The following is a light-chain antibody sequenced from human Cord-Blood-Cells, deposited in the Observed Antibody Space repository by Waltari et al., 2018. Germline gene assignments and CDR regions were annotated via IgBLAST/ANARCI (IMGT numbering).Light chain of an antibody. CDR2: AAS. V-gene: IGKV1-8*01. CDR1: QGISSY. Sequence: AIRITQSPSSLSASTGDRVTITCRASQGISSYLAWYQQKPGKAPKLLIYAASTLQSGVPSRFSGSGSGTDVTLTISCLQSEDFATYYCQQYYSYPWTFSQGTKVEIK. CDR3: QQYYSYPWT. J-gene: IGKJ1*01.